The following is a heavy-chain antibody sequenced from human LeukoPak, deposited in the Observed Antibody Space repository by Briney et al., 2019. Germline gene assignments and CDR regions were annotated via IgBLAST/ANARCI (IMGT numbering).Heavy chain of an antibody. CDR1: GGSINNYY. CDR2: IFTSGST. V-gene: IGHV4-4*07. J-gene: IGHJ3*02. CDR3: ARAPVTVKDSFDI. Sequence: PSETLSLTCAVSGGSINNYYWSWIRQPAGKGLEWIGRIFTSGSTNYNASLKSRVIMSVDTSKNQFSLKLRSMTAADTAVYYCARAPVTVKDSFDIWGQGTMVTVSS. D-gene: IGHD4-11*01.